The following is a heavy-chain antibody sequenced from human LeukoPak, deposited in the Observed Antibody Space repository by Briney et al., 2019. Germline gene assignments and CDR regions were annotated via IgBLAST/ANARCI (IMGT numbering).Heavy chain of an antibody. CDR2: TSPNSGDT. Sequence: ASEKVSCKASGYTYTSYDINWVRHATGQWLEWMGWTSPNSGDTGYAQKFQGRVTMTRDTSISTAFMELTSLRSEDTAVYYCARGPPNCGFDFWGQGALVTVSS. V-gene: IGHV1-8*01. CDR1: GYTYTSYD. D-gene: IGHD7-27*01. J-gene: IGHJ4*02. CDR3: ARGPPNCGFDF.